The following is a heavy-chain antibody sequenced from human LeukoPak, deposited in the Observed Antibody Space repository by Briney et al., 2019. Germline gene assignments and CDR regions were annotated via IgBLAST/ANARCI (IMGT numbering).Heavy chain of an antibody. CDR3: AEAGLVSLSHFDY. CDR2: ISGSADST. Sequence: GGSLRLSCTASGFTFSSFTMSWVRQAPGKGLEWFSAISGSADSTTYADSVKGRFTISRDNSKNTLSLQMNSLRAEDTAVYHCAEAGLVSLSHFDYWGQGTLVTVSS. CDR1: GFTFSSFT. V-gene: IGHV3-23*01. D-gene: IGHD2/OR15-2a*01. J-gene: IGHJ4*02.